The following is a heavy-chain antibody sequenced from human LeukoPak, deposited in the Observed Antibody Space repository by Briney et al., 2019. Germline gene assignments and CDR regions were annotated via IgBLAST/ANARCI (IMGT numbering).Heavy chain of an antibody. V-gene: IGHV1-2*02. D-gene: IGHD4-17*01. CDR3: ARGSPFLPTVTTGDY. J-gene: IGHJ4*02. Sequence: ASVKVSCKASGYTFTAYFMYWVRHAPGQGLEWMGWTNPNTGGTNYAQKFQGRVTMTRDTYISTAYMELSRLRSDDTAVYYCARGSPFLPTVTTGDYWGQGTLVTVSS. CDR1: GYTFTAYF. CDR2: TNPNTGGT.